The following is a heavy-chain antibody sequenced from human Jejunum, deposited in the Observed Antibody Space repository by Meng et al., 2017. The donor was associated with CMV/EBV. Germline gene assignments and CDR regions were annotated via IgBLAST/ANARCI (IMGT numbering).Heavy chain of an antibody. CDR3: AKDTVPDSRFNFDH. V-gene: IGHV3-23*03. CDR1: GFVFSGYS. CDR2: IYGGGSTK. D-gene: IGHD2-21*02. Sequence: GFVFSGYSMNWVRLAPGKGLEWVSIIYGGGSTKIYADSVKGRFTISRDDSKNMLYLQMDSLRVEDTAPYFCAKDTVPDSRFNFDHWGRGTLVTVSS. J-gene: IGHJ4*02.